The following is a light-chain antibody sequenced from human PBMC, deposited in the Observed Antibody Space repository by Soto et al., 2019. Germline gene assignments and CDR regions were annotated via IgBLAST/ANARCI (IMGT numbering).Light chain of an antibody. CDR3: QQYDNLPPIT. CDR1: QGISNY. CDR2: AAS. V-gene: IGKV1-27*01. J-gene: IGKJ5*01. Sequence: DIQMTQSPSSLPASVGHRLTITCRASQGISNYLAWYQQKPAKVPKLMXYAASTSQSGVPSRFSGSGSGTDFTFTISSLQTEDIAKYYCQQYDNLPPITFGQGTRLEIK.